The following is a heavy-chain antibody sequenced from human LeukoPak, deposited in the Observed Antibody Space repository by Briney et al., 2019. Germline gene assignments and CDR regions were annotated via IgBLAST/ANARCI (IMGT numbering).Heavy chain of an antibody. J-gene: IGHJ6*02. V-gene: IGHV3-20*01. CDR1: GFTCVDYG. Sequence: PVGALILSCSASGFTCVDYGMSWVRQGPGKGLEGVSRIYWNGGSTGYADSVKGRFTISRDKAKNSLYLQMNSLRAEDTALYHCARASYYYGMDVWGQGTTVTVSS. CDR2: IYWNGGST. CDR3: ARASYYYGMDV.